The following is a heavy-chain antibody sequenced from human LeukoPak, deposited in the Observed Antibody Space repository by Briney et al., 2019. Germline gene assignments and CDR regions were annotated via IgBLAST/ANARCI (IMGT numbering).Heavy chain of an antibody. CDR1: GFTFSSYA. V-gene: IGHV3-23*01. CDR2: ISGSGGST. CDR3: AKVQDSSSWYENYYYYYYMDV. D-gene: IGHD6-13*01. J-gene: IGHJ6*03. Sequence: GGSLRLSCAASGFTFSSYAMSWVRQAPGKGLEWVSAISGSGGSTYYADSVKGRFTISRDNSKNTLYLQMNSLRAEDTAVYYCAKVQDSSSWYENYYYYYYMDVWGKGTAVTVSS.